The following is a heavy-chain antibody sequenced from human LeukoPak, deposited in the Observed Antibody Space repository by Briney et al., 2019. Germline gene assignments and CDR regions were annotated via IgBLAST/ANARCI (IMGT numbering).Heavy chain of an antibody. D-gene: IGHD2-15*01. CDR1: GFTFSSYS. J-gene: IGHJ4*02. CDR3: ARRYCSGGSCYADY. CDR2: ISSSGSTI. Sequence: PGGSLRLSCAASGFTFSSYSMNWVRQAPGKGLEWVSYISSSGSTIYYADSVKGRFTISRDNAKNSLYLQMNSLRAEDTAVYYCARRYCSGGSCYADYWGQGTLVTVSS. V-gene: IGHV3-48*04.